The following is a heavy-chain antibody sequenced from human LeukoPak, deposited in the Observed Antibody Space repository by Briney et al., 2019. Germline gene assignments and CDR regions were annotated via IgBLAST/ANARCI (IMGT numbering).Heavy chain of an antibody. J-gene: IGHJ6*04. V-gene: IGHV3-48*03. Sequence: QPGGSLRLSCAASGFTFSSYEMNWVRQAPGKGLEWVSYISSSGSTIYYADSVKGRFTISRDNTKNSLYLQMNSLRAEDTAVYYCAELGITMIGGVWGKGTTVTISS. CDR2: ISSSGSTI. CDR3: AELGITMIGGV. CDR1: GFTFSSYE. D-gene: IGHD3-10*02.